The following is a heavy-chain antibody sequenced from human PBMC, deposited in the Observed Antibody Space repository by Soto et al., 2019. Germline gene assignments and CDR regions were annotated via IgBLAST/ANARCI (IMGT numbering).Heavy chain of an antibody. CDR3: AKDQVATIGWFDP. J-gene: IGHJ5*02. CDR1: GFTFSSYA. V-gene: IGHV3-23*01. Sequence: LSLTCAASGFTFSSYAMSWVRQAPGKGLEWVSAISGSGGSTYYADSVKGRFTISRDNSKNTLYLQMNSLRAEDTAVYYCAKDQVATIGWFDPWGQGTLVTVSS. D-gene: IGHD5-12*01. CDR2: ISGSGGST.